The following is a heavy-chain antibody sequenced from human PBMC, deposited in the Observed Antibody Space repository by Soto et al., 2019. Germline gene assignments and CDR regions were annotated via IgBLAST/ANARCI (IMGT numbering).Heavy chain of an antibody. J-gene: IGHJ6*02. CDR2: INHSGST. D-gene: IGHD3-3*01. CDR3: ARDRQYNRFWCGNRNEGPYGMDV. CDR1: GGSVSGDN. Sequence: PSETLSLTCAVYGGSVSGDNWSWIRKPQGKGLEWVGDINHSGSTNYNPSLKSRVTISVETSKNKFSLKLSLVTAADTAVYYCARDRQYNRFWCGNRNEGPYGMDVWGQGTTVTVSS. V-gene: IGHV4-34*01.